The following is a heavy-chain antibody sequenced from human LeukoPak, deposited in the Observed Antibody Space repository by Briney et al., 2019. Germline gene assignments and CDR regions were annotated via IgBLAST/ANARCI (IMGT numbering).Heavy chain of an antibody. V-gene: IGHV4-4*02. CDR2: IYHSGST. CDR1: GGSISSSNW. J-gene: IGHJ4*02. CDR3: ARVPGPIAVAGYFDY. D-gene: IGHD6-19*01. Sequence: SGTLSLTCAVSGGSISSSNWWSWVRQPPGKGLEWIGEIYHSGSTNYNPSLKSRVTISVDKSKSQFSLKLSSVTAADTAVYYCARVPGPIAVAGYFDYWGQGTLVTVSS.